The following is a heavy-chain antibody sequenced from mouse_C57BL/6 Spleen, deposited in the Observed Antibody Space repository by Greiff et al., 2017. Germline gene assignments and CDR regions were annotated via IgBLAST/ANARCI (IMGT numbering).Heavy chain of an antibody. V-gene: IGHV5-9*01. CDR3: ARFLGRIDWYFDV. CDR2: ISGGGGNT. Sequence: EVLLVESGGGLVKPGGSLKLSCAASGFTFSSYTMSWVRQTPGKRLEWVANISGGGGNTYYPDSVKGRFTFSRDNTKNTLYPQRSSLRSEDTALYYCARFLGRIDWYFDVWGTGTTVTVSS. J-gene: IGHJ1*03. CDR1: GFTFSSYT.